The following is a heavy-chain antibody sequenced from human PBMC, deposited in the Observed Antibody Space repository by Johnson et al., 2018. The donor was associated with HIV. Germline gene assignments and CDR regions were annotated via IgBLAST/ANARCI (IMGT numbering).Heavy chain of an antibody. CDR3: ARTSCSGARCLGYDPFDV. D-gene: IGHD2-15*01. CDR2: ISTNGGST. J-gene: IGHJ3*01. CDR1: GFTFSSYV. Sequence: VQLVESGGGLVQPGGSLRVSCAASGFTFSSYVMHWVRQAPGRGLEYVSAISTNGGSTYYANSVKGRFTISRDNAKNTLYLELKSLRSEDTAVYYCARTSCSGARCLGYDPFDVWGQGAMVTVSS. V-gene: IGHV3-64*01.